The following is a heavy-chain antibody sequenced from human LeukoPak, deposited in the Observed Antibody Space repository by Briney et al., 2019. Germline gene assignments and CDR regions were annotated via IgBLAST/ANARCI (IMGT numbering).Heavy chain of an antibody. V-gene: IGHV4-59*08. CDR3: ASASVGYSGYDSDYPYYYYYYGMDV. D-gene: IGHD5-12*01. J-gene: IGHJ6*02. Sequence: SETLSLTCTASGGSIRSYYWSWIRQPPGKGLEWIGYIYYSGSTNYNPSLKSRVTISVDTSKNQFSLKLSSVTAADTAVYYCASASVGYSGYDSDYPYYYYYYGMDVWGQGTTVTVSS. CDR1: GGSIRSYY. CDR2: IYYSGST.